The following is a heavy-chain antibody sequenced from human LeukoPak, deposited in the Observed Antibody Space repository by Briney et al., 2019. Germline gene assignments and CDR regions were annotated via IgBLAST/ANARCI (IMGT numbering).Heavy chain of an antibody. CDR2: INHSGST. D-gene: IGHD3-22*01. V-gene: IGHV4-34*01. CDR3: ATHDSSGCYAGIFDY. Sequence: SETLSLTCAVYGGSFSGYYWSWIRQPPGKGLEWIGEINHSGSTNYNPSLKSRVTISVDTSKNQFSLKLSSVTAADTAVYYCATHDSSGCYAGIFDYWGQGTLVTVSS. CDR1: GGSFSGYY. J-gene: IGHJ4*02.